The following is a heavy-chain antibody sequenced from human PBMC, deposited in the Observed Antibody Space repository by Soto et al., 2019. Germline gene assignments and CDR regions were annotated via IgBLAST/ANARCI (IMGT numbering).Heavy chain of an antibody. V-gene: IGHV3-23*01. J-gene: IGHJ4*02. D-gene: IGHD3-9*01. Sequence: PGGSLRLSCTASGFTFSSHAMTWVRQAPGKGLEWVSGISRNGVSTYYTESVKGRFTISRDNSKNTLFLQMNSLRADDTAIYYCAKFGGYFDWGPFYLEYWGQGALVTVSS. CDR2: ISRNGVST. CDR3: AKFGGYFDWGPFYLEY. CDR1: GFTFSSHA.